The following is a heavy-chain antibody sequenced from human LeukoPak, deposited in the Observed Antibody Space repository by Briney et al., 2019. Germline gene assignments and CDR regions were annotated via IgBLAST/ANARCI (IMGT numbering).Heavy chain of an antibody. CDR3: AKVAIFGVVTPRDAFDI. Sequence: PGRSLRLSCAASGFTFSSYGMHWVRQAPGKGLEWVAVISYDGSNKYYADSVKGRFTISRDNSKNTLYLQMNSLRAEDTAVYYCAKVAIFGVVTPRDAFDIWGQGTMVTVSS. D-gene: IGHD3-3*01. CDR2: ISYDGSNK. V-gene: IGHV3-30*18. CDR1: GFTFSSYG. J-gene: IGHJ3*02.